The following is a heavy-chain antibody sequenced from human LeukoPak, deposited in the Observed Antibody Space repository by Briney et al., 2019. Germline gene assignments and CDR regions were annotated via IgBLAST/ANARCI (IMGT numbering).Heavy chain of an antibody. CDR3: AKEEWELLYYYYMDV. D-gene: IGHD1-26*01. CDR2: IRYDGSNK. V-gene: IGHV3-30*02. J-gene: IGHJ6*03. Sequence: AGGSLRLSCAASGFTFSSYGMHWVRQAPGKGLEWVAFIRYDGSNKYYADSVKGRFTISRDNSKNTLYLQMNSLRAEDTAVYYCAKEEWELLYYYYMDVWGKGTTVTVSS. CDR1: GFTFSSYG.